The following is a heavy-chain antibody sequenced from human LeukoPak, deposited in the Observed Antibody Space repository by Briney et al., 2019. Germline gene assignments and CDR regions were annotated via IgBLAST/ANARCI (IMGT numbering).Heavy chain of an antibody. V-gene: IGHV1-69*13. J-gene: IGHJ3*02. CDR1: GGTFSSYA. CDR2: IIPIFGTA. Sequence: GASVKVSCKASGGTFSSYAISWVRQAPGQGLEWMGGIIPIFGTANYAQKFQGRVTITADESTSTAYMELSSPRSEDTAVYYCARVQGLYSGSYLYAFDIWGQGTMVTVSS. CDR3: ARVQGLYSGSYLYAFDI. D-gene: IGHD1-26*01.